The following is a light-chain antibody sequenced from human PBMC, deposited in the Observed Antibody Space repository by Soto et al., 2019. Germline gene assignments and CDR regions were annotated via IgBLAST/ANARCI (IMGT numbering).Light chain of an antibody. Sequence: EIVLTQSPGTLSLSPGERATLSCRASQSVSSSYLAWYQKKPGQAPRLLIYGASSSTTGIPDRFSGSGSGTDVTLTISRLEPEDFAVYYCQQYGSSPPYTFGQGTKLDIK. V-gene: IGKV3-20*01. CDR3: QQYGSSPPYT. CDR1: QSVSSSY. CDR2: GAS. J-gene: IGKJ2*01.